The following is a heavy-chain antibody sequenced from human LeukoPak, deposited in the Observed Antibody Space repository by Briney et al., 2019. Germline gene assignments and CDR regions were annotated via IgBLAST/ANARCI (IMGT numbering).Heavy chain of an antibody. J-gene: IGHJ4*02. CDR3: AKDLSAYYYDSSGYSGMGY. V-gene: IGHV3-33*06. CDR2: IWYDGSNK. D-gene: IGHD3-22*01. Sequence: GGSLRLSCAASGFTFSSYGMHWVRQAPGKGLEWVAVIWYDGSNKYYADSVKGRFTITRDNSKNTLYLQMNSLRAEDTAVYYCAKDLSAYYYDSSGYSGMGYWGQGTLVTVSS. CDR1: GFTFSSYG.